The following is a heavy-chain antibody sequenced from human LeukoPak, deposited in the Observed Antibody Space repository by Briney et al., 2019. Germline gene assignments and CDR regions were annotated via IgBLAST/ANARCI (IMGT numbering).Heavy chain of an antibody. CDR1: GFTFSDYY. D-gene: IGHD2-2*01. CDR3: VRGYCSSTSCPTLYYY. CDR2: INNDGSTT. Sequence: GGSLRLSCAASGFTFSDYYMSWIRQAPGKGLVWVSRINNDGSTTSYADSVKGRFTISRDNAKNTLYLQMNSLRAEDTAVYYCVRGYCSSTSCPTLYYYWGQGTLVTVSS. J-gene: IGHJ4*02. V-gene: IGHV3-74*01.